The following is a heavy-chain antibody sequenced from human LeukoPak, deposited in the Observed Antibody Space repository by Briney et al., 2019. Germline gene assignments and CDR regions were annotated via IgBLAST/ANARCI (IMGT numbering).Heavy chain of an antibody. CDR3: ARESGGSSGMNY. CDR2: INRSGST. V-gene: IGHV4-34*01. J-gene: IGHJ4*02. D-gene: IGHD6-25*01. Sequence: SETLSLTCAVYGGSFSGYYWSWIRQPPGKGLEWIGEINRSGSTNYNPSLKSRVTISVDTSKNQFSLKLSSVTAADTAVYYCARESGGSSGMNYWGQGTLVTVSS. CDR1: GGSFSGYY.